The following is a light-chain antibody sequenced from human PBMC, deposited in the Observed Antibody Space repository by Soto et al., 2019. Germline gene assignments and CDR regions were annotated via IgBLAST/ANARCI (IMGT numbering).Light chain of an antibody. Sequence: ALTQPPSVSGAPGQRVTISCTGSSPNIGADYDVHWYQQLPGTAPKLLIYGNSNRPSGVPDRFSGSKSGTSASLAITGLQAEDEADYYCQSYDSSLSVYVFGTGTKVTVL. CDR1: SPNIGADYD. J-gene: IGLJ1*01. CDR3: QSYDSSLSVYV. V-gene: IGLV1-40*01. CDR2: GNS.